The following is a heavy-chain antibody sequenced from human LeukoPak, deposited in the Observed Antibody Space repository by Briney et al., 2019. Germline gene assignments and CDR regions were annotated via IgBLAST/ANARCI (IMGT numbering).Heavy chain of an antibody. CDR2: INPSGGST. D-gene: IGHD2-2*01. V-gene: IGHV1-46*01. CDR3: ASRTPRTYCSSTSCPHYYYYYGMDV. J-gene: IGHJ6*02. CDR1: GYTFTSYY. Sequence: ASVKVSCKASGYTFTSYYMHWVRQAPGQGLEWMGIINPSGGSTSYAQKFQGGVTMTRDTSTSTVYTELSSLRSEDTAVYYCASRTPRTYCSSTSCPHYYYYYGMDVWGQGTTVTVSS.